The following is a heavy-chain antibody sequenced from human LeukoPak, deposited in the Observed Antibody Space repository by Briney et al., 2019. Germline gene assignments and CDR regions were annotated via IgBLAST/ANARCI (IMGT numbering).Heavy chain of an antibody. CDR2: LSVSNGET. Sequence: GGSLRLSCAASAFSFSSNAMSWVRQAPGKGLEWVSGLSVSNGETDYAASVKGRFTISRDNSKNTLYLHMNSLRDEDTAVYYCARDSLLDYWGQGTLVTVSS. V-gene: IGHV3-23*01. CDR1: AFSFSSNA. CDR3: ARDSLLDY. J-gene: IGHJ4*02. D-gene: IGHD1-26*01.